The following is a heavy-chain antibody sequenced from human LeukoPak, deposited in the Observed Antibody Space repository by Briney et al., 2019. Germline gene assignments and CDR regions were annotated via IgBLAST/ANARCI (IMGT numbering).Heavy chain of an antibody. CDR2: ISYDGSNK. CDR3: ARDRENSGSYHAFDI. D-gene: IGHD1-26*01. J-gene: IGHJ3*02. CDR1: GFTFSSYW. V-gene: IGHV3-30-3*01. Sequence: GGSLRLSCAVSGFTFSSYWMHWVRQAPGKGLEWVAVISYDGSNKYYADSVKGRFTISRDNSKNTLYLQMNSLRAEDTAVYYCARDRENSGSYHAFDIWGQGTMVTVSS.